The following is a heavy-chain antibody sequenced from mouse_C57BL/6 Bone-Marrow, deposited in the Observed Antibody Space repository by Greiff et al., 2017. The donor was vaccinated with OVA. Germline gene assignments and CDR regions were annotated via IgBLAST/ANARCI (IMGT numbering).Heavy chain of an antibody. J-gene: IGHJ1*03. CDR3: ARRPYGNYLYWYFDV. CDR1: GYTFTSYW. D-gene: IGHD2-1*01. Sequence: VQLQQSGAELVMPGASVKLSCKASGYTFTSYWMHWVKQRPGQGLEWIGEIDPSDSYTNYNQKFKGKSTLTVDKSSSTAYMQLSSLTSEDSAVYYCARRPYGNYLYWYFDVWGTGTTVTVSS. CDR2: IDPSDSYT. V-gene: IGHV1-69*01.